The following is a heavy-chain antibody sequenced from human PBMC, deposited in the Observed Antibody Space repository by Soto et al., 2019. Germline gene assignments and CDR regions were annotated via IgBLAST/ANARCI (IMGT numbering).Heavy chain of an antibody. J-gene: IGHJ4*02. CDR3: ARAPQFGGVIAAQLFFDY. CDR1: GFTLTTYH. D-gene: IGHD3-16*02. V-gene: IGHV1-46*01. Sequence: ASVKVSCKASGFTLTTYHMHWVRQAPGQGLEWIGIINPTGDTTTYAQRYQGRVTITRDTSTNTLRMELSSLRYEDTALYYCARAPQFGGVIAAQLFFDYWGQGTLVTVSS. CDR2: INPTGDTT.